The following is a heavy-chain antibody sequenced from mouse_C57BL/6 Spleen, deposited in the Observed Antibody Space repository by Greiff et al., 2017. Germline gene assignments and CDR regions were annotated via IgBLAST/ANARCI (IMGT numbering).Heavy chain of an antibody. J-gene: IGHJ4*01. V-gene: IGHV5-17*01. CDR2: ISSGSSTI. Sequence: EVKLVESGGGLVKPGGSLKLSCAASGFTFSDYGMHWVRQAPEKGLEWVAYISSGSSTIYYADTVKGRFTISRDNAKNTLFLQMTSLRSEDTAMYYCASPSYYYGSSYYAMDYWGQGTSVTVSS. CDR1: GFTFSDYG. D-gene: IGHD1-1*01. CDR3: ASPSYYYGSSYYAMDY.